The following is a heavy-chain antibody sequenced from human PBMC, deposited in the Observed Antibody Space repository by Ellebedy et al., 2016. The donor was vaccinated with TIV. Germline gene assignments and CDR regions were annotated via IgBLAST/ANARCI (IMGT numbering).Heavy chain of an antibody. J-gene: IGHJ4*02. CDR1: GGSISNYY. CDR3: ARTIAVAGTFSLDY. V-gene: IGHV4-59*01. D-gene: IGHD6-19*01. Sequence: SETLSLTCTVSGGSISNYYWSWIRQPPGKGLEWIGYIFYSGSTHYNPSLKSRVTISVDTSKNQFSLKLSSVTAADTAMYFCARTIAVAGTFSLDYWGQGTLVTVSS. CDR2: IFYSGST.